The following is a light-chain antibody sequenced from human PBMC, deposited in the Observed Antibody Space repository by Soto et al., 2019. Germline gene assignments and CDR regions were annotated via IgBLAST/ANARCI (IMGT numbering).Light chain of an antibody. J-gene: IGLJ3*02. CDR1: SSDVGGYNY. V-gene: IGLV2-8*01. CDR3: SSYAGSNGRV. Sequence: QSVLTQPPSASGSPGQSVTISCTGTSSDVGGYNYVSWYQQHPGKALKLMIYEVSKRPSGVPDRFSGSKSGNTASLTVSGLQAEDEADYYCSSYAGSNGRVFGGGTKLTVL. CDR2: EVS.